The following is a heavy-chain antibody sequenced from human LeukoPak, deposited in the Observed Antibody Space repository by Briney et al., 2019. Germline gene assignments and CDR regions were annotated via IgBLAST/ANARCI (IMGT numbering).Heavy chain of an antibody. V-gene: IGHV5-51*01. CDR2: IYPGDSDT. J-gene: IGHJ4*02. CDR1: GYSFTTTW. D-gene: IGHD3-16*01. CDR3: ARYEDLYLFDY. Sequence: GESLKISCKASGYSFTTTWIGWVRQTPGKGLEWMGIIYPGDSDTRFSPSFQGQVTIPVDTSISTAYLQWSSLKASDTAIYFCARYEDLYLFDYWGQGTLVTVSS.